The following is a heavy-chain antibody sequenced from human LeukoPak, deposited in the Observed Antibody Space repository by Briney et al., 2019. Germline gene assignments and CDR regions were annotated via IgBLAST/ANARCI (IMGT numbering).Heavy chain of an antibody. CDR3: ARDQDTIFGVVLIDY. D-gene: IGHD3-3*01. CDR2: ISAYNGNT. V-gene: IGHV1-18*01. J-gene: IGHJ4*02. Sequence: VASVKVSCKASGYTFTSYGISWVRQAPGQGLEWMGWISAYNGNTNYAQKLQGRVTMTTDTSTSTAYMELRSLRSDDPAVYYCARDQDTIFGVVLIDYWGQGPLVPVSS. CDR1: GYTFTSYG.